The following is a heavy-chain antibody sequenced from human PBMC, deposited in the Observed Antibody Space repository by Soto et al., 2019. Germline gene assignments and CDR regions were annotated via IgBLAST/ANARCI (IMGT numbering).Heavy chain of an antibody. D-gene: IGHD3-22*01. J-gene: IGHJ6*02. CDR1: GGSFSAYY. CDR2: IDHSGST. CDR3: ARTDRAIFYGMDV. Sequence: ETLSLTCAVYGGSFSAYYWSWIRQPPGKGLEWIGEIDHSGSTNCNPSLESRVTISVDTSKNQFSLKVSSVTAADTAVYHCARTDRAIFYGMDVWGQGTTVTVSS. V-gene: IGHV4-34*01.